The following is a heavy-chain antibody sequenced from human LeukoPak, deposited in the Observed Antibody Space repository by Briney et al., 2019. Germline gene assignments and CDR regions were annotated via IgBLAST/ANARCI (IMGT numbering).Heavy chain of an antibody. J-gene: IGHJ6*03. V-gene: IGHV3-7*01. Sequence: GGSLRLSCAASGFTFSSYSMNWVRQAPGKGLEWVANIKQDGSEKYYVDSVKGRFTISRDNAKNSLYLQMNSLRAEDTAVYYCAREACSSTSCYRGSGHYYMDVWGKGTTVTVSS. CDR1: GFTFSSYS. D-gene: IGHD2-2*02. CDR3: AREACSSTSCYRGSGHYYMDV. CDR2: IKQDGSEK.